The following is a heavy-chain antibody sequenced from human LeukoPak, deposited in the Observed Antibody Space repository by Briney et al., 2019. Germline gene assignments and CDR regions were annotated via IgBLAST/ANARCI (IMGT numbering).Heavy chain of an antibody. CDR1: GGSISSGSYY. Sequence: PSQTLSLTCTVSGGSISSGSYYWSWIRQPAGKGLEWIGRIYTSGSTNYNPSLKSRVTISVDTSKNQFSLKLSSVTAADTAVYYCARGDYGDYGYMDVWGKGTTVTVSS. CDR2: IYTSGST. CDR3: ARGDYGDYGYMDV. D-gene: IGHD4-17*01. V-gene: IGHV4-61*02. J-gene: IGHJ6*03.